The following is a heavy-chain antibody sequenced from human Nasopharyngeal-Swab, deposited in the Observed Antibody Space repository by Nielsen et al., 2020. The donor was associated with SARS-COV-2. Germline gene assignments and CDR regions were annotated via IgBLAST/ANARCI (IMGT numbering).Heavy chain of an antibody. D-gene: IGHD3-3*01. Sequence: SETLSLTCTVSGGSISSYYWSWIRQPPGKRLEWIGYIYYSGSTNYNPSLKSRVTISVDTSKNQFSLKLSSVTAADTAVYYCARHVSTTIFGVVIISYFDYWGQGTLVSFSS. CDR2: IYYSGST. CDR3: ARHVSTTIFGVVIISYFDY. V-gene: IGHV4-59*08. CDR1: GGSISSYY. J-gene: IGHJ4*02.